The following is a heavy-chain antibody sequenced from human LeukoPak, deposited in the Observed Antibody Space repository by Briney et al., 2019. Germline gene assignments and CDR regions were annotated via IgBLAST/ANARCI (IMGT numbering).Heavy chain of an antibody. V-gene: IGHV3-74*03. CDR1: GFTFSNYW. CDR2: INRDGSTT. J-gene: IGHJ4*02. D-gene: IGHD3-10*01. CDR3: ARDKKSGESSEIDY. Sequence: AGGSLRLSCAASGFTFSNYWVPWVRQAPGKGLVWVSRINRDGSTTKYADSVKGRFTVSRDNAKNTLNSQMNSLRVEDTAVYYCARDKKSGESSEIDYWGQGTLVTVSS.